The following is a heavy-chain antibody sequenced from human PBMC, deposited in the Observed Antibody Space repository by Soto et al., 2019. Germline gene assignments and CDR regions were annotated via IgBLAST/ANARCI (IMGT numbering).Heavy chain of an antibody. CDR2: ISAYNGNT. CDR3: ARDGARYCRGGSCLQIDY. CDR1: GYTFTSYG. V-gene: IGHV1-18*01. D-gene: IGHD2-15*01. Sequence: QVQLVQSGAEVKKPGASVKVSCKASGYTFTSYGISWVRQAPGQGLEWMGWISAYNGNTNYAQKLQGRVTMTTDTSTSTAYMELRSLRSDDTAVYYCARDGARYCRGGSCLQIDYWGQGTLVTVSS. J-gene: IGHJ4*02.